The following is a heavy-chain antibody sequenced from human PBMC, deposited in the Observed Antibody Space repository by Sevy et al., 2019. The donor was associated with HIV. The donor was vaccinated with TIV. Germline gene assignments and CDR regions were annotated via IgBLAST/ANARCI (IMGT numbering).Heavy chain of an antibody. CDR2: ISSSGSTI. CDR1: GFTFSSYE. Sequence: GGSLRLSCAASGFTFSSYEMNWVRQAPGKGMEWVSYISSSGSTIYYAHSVKGRFTISRDNAKNSLYLQMNSLRAEDTAVYYCARRSHYYDFWSGHEGYYFDYWGQGTLVTVSS. J-gene: IGHJ4*02. D-gene: IGHD3-3*01. V-gene: IGHV3-48*03. CDR3: ARRSHYYDFWSGHEGYYFDY.